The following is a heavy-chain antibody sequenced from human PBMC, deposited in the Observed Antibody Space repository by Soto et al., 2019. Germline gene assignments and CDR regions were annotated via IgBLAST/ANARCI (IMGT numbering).Heavy chain of an antibody. CDR3: TRLSMARYFYYGMDV. CDR2: IDPSDSQT. D-gene: IGHD5-12*01. Sequence: PGESLKISCKASGYSLTNYWITWVRQMPGKGLEWMGKIDPSDSQTNYSPSFQGHVTISADRSINTAYLQWNSLKASDTAMYYCTRLSMARYFYYGMDVWGQGTTVTVSS. V-gene: IGHV5-10-1*01. J-gene: IGHJ6*02. CDR1: GYSLTNYW.